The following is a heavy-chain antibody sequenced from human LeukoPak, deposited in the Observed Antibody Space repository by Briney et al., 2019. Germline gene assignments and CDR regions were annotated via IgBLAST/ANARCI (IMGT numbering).Heavy chain of an antibody. D-gene: IGHD6-19*01. CDR2: INAGNGNT. Sequence: ASVKVSCKASGYTFTSYATHWVRQAPGQRLEWMGWINAGNGNTKYSQKFQGRVTITRDTSASTAHMELSSLRSEDTAVYYCARAITASGWYLFLDYWGQGTLVTVSS. V-gene: IGHV1-3*01. CDR3: ARAITASGWYLFLDY. J-gene: IGHJ4*02. CDR1: GYTFTSYA.